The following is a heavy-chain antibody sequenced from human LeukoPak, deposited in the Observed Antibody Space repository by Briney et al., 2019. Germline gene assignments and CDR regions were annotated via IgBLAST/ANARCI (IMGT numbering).Heavy chain of an antibody. D-gene: IGHD5-18*01. CDR3: ARGKVGYSYFDY. CDR2: INPDGTTT. J-gene: IGHJ4*02. V-gene: IGHV3-74*01. CDR1: GFTFSTYW. Sequence: PGGSLRLSCAASGFTFSTYWMQWVRQAPGKGLVFVSRINPDGTTTNYADSVKGRFTISRDNAKNSLYLQMNSLRDTDTAVYYCARGKVGYSYFDYWGQETLVTVSS.